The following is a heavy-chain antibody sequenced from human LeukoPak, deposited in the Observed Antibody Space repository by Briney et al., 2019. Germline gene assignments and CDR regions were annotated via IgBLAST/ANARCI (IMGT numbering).Heavy chain of an antibody. D-gene: IGHD5-24*01. J-gene: IGHJ4*02. CDR2: IKQDGSEK. CDR3: ARGGDGYNSVDFDY. CDR1: GFTFSSYW. V-gene: IGHV3-7*01. Sequence: GGSLRLSCAASGFTFSSYWMSWVRQAPGKGLEWVASIKQDGSEKYYVDSVKGRFTISRDNAKNSLYLQMNSLRAEDTAVYYCARGGDGYNSVDFDYWGQRTLVTVSS.